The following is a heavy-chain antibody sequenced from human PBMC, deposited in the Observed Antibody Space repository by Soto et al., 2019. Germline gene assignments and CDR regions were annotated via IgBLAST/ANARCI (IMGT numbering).Heavy chain of an antibody. D-gene: IGHD3-3*01. CDR3: AGGITIFGVVPFDY. CDR2: IYYSGST. Sequence: QVQLQESGPGLVKPSETLSLTCTVSGGSISSYYWSWIRQPPGKGLEWIGYIYYSGSTNYNPSLKSRVTLSVDTSKNQFSLKLSSVTAADTAVDYCAGGITIFGVVPFDYWGQGTLVTVSS. J-gene: IGHJ4*02. V-gene: IGHV4-59*01. CDR1: GGSISSYY.